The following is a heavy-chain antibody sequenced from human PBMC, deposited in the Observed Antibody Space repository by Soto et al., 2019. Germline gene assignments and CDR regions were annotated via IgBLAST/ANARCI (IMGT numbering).Heavy chain of an antibody. J-gene: IGHJ4*02. CDR2: IYYSGST. CDR1: GGSISSGFYY. CDR3: ARASVYDSSGPDRAGFDY. D-gene: IGHD3-22*01. V-gene: IGHV4-31*03. Sequence: PSETLSLTCTVSGGSISSGFYYWSWIRQHPGKGLEWIGYIYYSGSTYYNPSLKSRVTISVDTSKNQFSLKLSSVTAADTAVYYCARASVYDSSGPDRAGFDYWGQGTLVTVSS.